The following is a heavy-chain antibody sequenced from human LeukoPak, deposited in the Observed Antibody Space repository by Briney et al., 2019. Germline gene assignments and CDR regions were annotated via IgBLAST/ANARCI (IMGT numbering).Heavy chain of an antibody. V-gene: IGHV4-59*12. CDR1: GGSISSYY. D-gene: IGHD6-13*01. J-gene: IGHJ4*02. Sequence: KSSETLSLTCTVSGGSISSYYWSWIRQPPGKGLEWIGYIYHSGSTYYNPSLKSRVTISVDRSKNQFSLKLSSVTAADTAVYYCARRFTVAAAGVPFDYWGQGTLVTVSS. CDR2: IYHSGST. CDR3: ARRFTVAAAGVPFDY.